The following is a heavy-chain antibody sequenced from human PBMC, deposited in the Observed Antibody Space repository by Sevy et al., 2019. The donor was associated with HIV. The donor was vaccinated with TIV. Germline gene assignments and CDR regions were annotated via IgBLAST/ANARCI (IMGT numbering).Heavy chain of an antibody. J-gene: IGHJ6*02. CDR2: SNTDGSDT. D-gene: IGHD2-15*01. CDR3: TRDRLLSGMDV. Sequence: GGFLRLSCAASGFTLRNYWMHWVRQAPGEGLGWVSRSNTDGSDTSYADSVRGRFTISRDNAKNTLYLQMNSLRAEDTAVYYCTRDRLLSGMDVWGQGTTVTVSS. V-gene: IGHV3-74*01. CDR1: GFTLRNYW.